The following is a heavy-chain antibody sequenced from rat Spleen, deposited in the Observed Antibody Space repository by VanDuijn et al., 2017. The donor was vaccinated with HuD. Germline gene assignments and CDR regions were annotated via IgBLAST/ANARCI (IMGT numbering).Heavy chain of an antibody. CDR2: ISYDGSST. V-gene: IGHV5-31*01. J-gene: IGHJ3*01. Sequence: EVQLVESGGGLVQPGRSLKVSCIASGFTFNKSWMTWIRQAPGKGLEWVASISYDGSSTYYRDPVKGRFTISRDNAKSTLYLQMDSLRSEDTATYYCARHTDSGYGFAYWGQGTLVTVSS. CDR3: ARHTDSGYGFAY. CDR1: GFTFNKSW. D-gene: IGHD4-3*01.